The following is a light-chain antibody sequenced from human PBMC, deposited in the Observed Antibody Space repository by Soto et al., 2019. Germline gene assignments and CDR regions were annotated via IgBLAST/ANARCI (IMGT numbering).Light chain of an antibody. CDR1: QSLLHSNGYNY. CDR3: MQGLQTPPI. CDR2: LGS. J-gene: IGKJ3*01. Sequence: EIVMTQSPLSLPVTPGEPASISCRSSQSLLHSNGYNYLDWYLQKPGKSPQVLNYLGSNRASGVPDRFSGSGSGTDFTLKISRVEAEDVGMYYFMQGLQTPPIFGPGTKVDIK. V-gene: IGKV2-28*01.